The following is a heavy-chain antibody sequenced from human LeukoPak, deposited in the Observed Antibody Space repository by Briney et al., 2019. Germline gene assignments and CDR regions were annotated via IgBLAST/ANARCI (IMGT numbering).Heavy chain of an antibody. J-gene: IGHJ5*02. CDR1: GGSISSYY. D-gene: IGHD2-2*01. CDR3: ARAVVPAAMRGNWFDP. Sequence: SSETLSLTCTVSGGSISSYYWSWIRQPPGKGLEWIGYIYYSGSTNYNPSLKSRVTIPVDTPKNQFSLKLSSVTAADTAVYYCARAVVPAAMRGNWFDPWGQGTLVTVSS. V-gene: IGHV4-59*01. CDR2: IYYSGST.